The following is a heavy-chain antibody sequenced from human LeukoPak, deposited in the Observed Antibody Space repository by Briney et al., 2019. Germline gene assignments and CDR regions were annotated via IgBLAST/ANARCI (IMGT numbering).Heavy chain of an antibody. V-gene: IGHV1-18*01. CDR1: GYTFTSYG. CDR2: ISAYNGNT. CDR3: ARDLSGYGSGSFGGGNWFDP. J-gene: IGHJ5*02. Sequence: ASVKVSCKASGYTFTSYGISWVRQAPGQGLEWMGWISAYNGNTNYAQKLQGRVTMTTDTSTSTAYMELRSLRSDDTAVYYCARDLSGYGSGSFGGGNWFDPWGQGTLVTVSS. D-gene: IGHD3-10*01.